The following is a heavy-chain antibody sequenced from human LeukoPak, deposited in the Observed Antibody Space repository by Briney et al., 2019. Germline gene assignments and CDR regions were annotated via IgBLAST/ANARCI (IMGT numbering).Heavy chain of an antibody. CDR3: ARMRDIRIAARKYYYYYYMDV. CDR2: IYYSGST. CDR1: GASISSSGYY. J-gene: IGHJ6*03. V-gene: IGHV4-39*01. Sequence: SETLSLTCTGSGASISSSGYYWGWIRQPPGKGLEWIGSIYYSGSTYYNPSLKSRVTISVDTSKNQFSLKLSSVTAADTAVYYCARMRDIRIAARKYYYYYYMDVWGKGTTVTVSS. D-gene: IGHD6-6*01.